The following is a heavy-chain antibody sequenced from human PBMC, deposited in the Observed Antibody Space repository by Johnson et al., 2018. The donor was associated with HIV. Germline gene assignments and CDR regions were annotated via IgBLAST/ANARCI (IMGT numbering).Heavy chain of an antibody. Sequence: VQLVESGGGLVQPGRSLRLSCAASGFTFDDYAMHWVRQAPGKGLEWVSGISWNSGSIGYVDSVKGRFTISRDNARNSVYLQMNSLRAEDTAVYYCARGDHYDSSGFYFGAAFDSWGQGTMVTVSS. CDR1: GFTFDDYA. V-gene: IGHV3-9*01. D-gene: IGHD3-22*01. CDR2: ISWNSGSI. CDR3: ARGDHYDSSGFYFGAAFDS. J-gene: IGHJ3*02.